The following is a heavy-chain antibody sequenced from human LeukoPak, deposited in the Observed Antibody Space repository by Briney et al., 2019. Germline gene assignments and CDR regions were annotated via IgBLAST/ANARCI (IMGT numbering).Heavy chain of an antibody. Sequence: GGSLRLSCAASGFTFSSYAMSWVRQAPGKGLEWVANIKQDGSEKYYVDSVKGRFTISRDNAKNSLYLQMNSLRAEDTAVYYCARDPLMVYAIKGLYYYYGMDVWGQGTTVTVSS. V-gene: IGHV3-7*01. CDR1: GFTFSSYA. CDR3: ARDPLMVYAIKGLYYYYGMDV. CDR2: IKQDGSEK. D-gene: IGHD2-8*01. J-gene: IGHJ6*02.